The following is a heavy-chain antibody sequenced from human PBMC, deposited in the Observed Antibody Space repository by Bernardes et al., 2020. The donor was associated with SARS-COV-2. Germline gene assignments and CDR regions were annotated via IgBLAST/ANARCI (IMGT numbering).Heavy chain of an antibody. CDR2: IVVGSGNT. J-gene: IGHJ6*02. D-gene: IGHD3-16*02. V-gene: IGHV1-58*02. CDR1: GFTFTSSA. Sequence: SVKVSCKASGFTFTSSAMQWVRQARGQRLEWIGWIVVGSGNTNYAQKFQERVTITRDMSTSTAYMELSSLRSEDTAVYYCAADRTYDYVWGSYRSPYYYYGMDVWGQGTTVTVSS. CDR3: AADRTYDYVWGSYRSPYYYYGMDV.